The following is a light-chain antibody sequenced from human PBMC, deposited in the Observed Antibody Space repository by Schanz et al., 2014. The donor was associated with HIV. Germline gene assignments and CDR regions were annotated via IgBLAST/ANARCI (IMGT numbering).Light chain of an antibody. CDR1: QSVSSY. J-gene: IGKJ3*01. V-gene: IGKV3-11*01. Sequence: EIVLTQSPATLSLSPGERATLSCRASQSVSSYLAWYQQKPGQAPRLLIYDASNRATGIPARFSGSGSGTEFTLTISSLQPEDFAVYYCQQYGSSPPTFGPGTKVDIK. CDR3: QQYGSSPPT. CDR2: DAS.